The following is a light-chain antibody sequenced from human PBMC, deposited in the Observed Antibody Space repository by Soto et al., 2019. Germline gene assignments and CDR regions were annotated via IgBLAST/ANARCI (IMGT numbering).Light chain of an antibody. CDR3: HQYNSFPGT. CDR1: QNVSDW. V-gene: IGKV1-5*03. CDR2: KAS. J-gene: IGKJ1*01. Sequence: DIQMTQSPSTLSASVGDRVTITCRATQNVSDWLAWYQHKPGKAPRLLIYKASIHESGVPSTFSGSGSGTEFALTISGLQPDDFATYYCHQYNSFPGTFGRGTKVEV.